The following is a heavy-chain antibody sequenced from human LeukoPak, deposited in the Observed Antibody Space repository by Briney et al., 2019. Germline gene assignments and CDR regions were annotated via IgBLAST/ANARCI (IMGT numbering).Heavy chain of an antibody. CDR3: ARDARYNWNGPNWFDP. Sequence: ASVKVSCTASGSTFSSYAISWVRQAPGQGLEWMGGIIPIFGTANYAQKFQGRVTITADESTSTAYMELSSLRSEDTAVYYCARDARYNWNGPNWFDPWGQGTLVTVSS. D-gene: IGHD1-1*01. CDR2: IIPIFGTA. CDR1: GSTFSSYA. J-gene: IGHJ5*02. V-gene: IGHV1-69*13.